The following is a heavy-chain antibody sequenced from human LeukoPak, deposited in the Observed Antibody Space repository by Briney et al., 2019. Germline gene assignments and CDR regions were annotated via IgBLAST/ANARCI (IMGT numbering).Heavy chain of an antibody. CDR2: IYYSGST. J-gene: IGHJ4*02. Sequence: SETLSLTCTVSGGSISSSSYYWGWLRQPPGKGLEWIGSIYYSGSTYYNPSLKSRVTISVDTSKNQFSLKLSSVTAADTAVYYCARAPSMVRGVIYFDYWGQGTLVTVSS. D-gene: IGHD3-10*01. CDR1: GGSISSSSYY. V-gene: IGHV4-39*07. CDR3: ARAPSMVRGVIYFDY.